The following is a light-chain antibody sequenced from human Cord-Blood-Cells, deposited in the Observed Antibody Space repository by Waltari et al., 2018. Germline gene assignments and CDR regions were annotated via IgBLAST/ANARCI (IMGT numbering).Light chain of an antibody. CDR2: AAS. Sequence: DRVTITCRASQRISSYLNWYQQKPGKAPKLLFYAASSLQSVVPSRFSGSGSGTDFTLTISSLQPEDFATYYCQQSYSTLTFGGGTKVEIK. V-gene: IGKV1-39*01. CDR1: QRISSY. CDR3: QQSYSTLT. J-gene: IGKJ4*01.